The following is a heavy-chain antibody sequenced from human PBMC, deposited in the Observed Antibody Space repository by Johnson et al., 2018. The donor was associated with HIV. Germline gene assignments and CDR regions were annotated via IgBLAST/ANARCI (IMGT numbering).Heavy chain of an antibody. Sequence: VQLVESGGRVVRPGGSLRLSCAASGFTFDDYGMSWVRQAPGKGLEWVSAINWNGDSTSYADSVKGRFTISRDNAKNSLYLQMNRLRAEDAAVYYCARDDDYSRVRAFDFWGQGTTVTVSS. CDR1: GFTFDDYG. D-gene: IGHD4-11*01. J-gene: IGHJ3*01. CDR2: INWNGDST. V-gene: IGHV3-20*04. CDR3: ARDDDYSRVRAFDF.